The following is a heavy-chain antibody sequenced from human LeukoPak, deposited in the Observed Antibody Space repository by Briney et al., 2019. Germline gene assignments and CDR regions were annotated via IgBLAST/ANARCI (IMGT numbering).Heavy chain of an antibody. J-gene: IGHJ4*02. Sequence: ASVKVSCKVSGYTLTELSMHWVRQAPGQRLEWMGWINAGNGNTKYSQEFQGRVTITRDTSASTAYMELSSLRSEDMAVYYCARATANSYDYWGQGTLVTVSS. D-gene: IGHD1-1*01. CDR1: GYTLTELS. V-gene: IGHV1-3*03. CDR2: INAGNGNT. CDR3: ARATANSYDY.